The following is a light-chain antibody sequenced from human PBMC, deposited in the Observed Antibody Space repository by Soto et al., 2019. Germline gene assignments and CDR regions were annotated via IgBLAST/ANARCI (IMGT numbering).Light chain of an antibody. CDR3: QQYNTYPLT. Sequence: DIQMTQSPSTLSASVGDRVTITCRASQSISTWLAWYQQXXXXAPKLLIYKASSLEGGVPSRFSGSGSGTEFNITISSLQPDDFATYYCQQYNTYPLTFGGGTTVEIK. V-gene: IGKV1-5*03. CDR1: QSISTW. J-gene: IGKJ4*01. CDR2: KAS.